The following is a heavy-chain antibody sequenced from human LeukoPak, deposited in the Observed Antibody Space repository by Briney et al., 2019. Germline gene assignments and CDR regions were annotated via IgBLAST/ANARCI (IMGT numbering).Heavy chain of an antibody. D-gene: IGHD3-10*01. J-gene: IGHJ4*02. Sequence: GSLRLSCAASGFTFSSYSMNWVRQAPGKGLEWVSYISSSSSTIYYADSVKGRFTISRDNAENSLYLQMNSLRAEDTAVYYCARDGWFGELSFDYWGQGTLVTVSS. V-gene: IGHV3-48*01. CDR2: ISSSSSTI. CDR3: ARDGWFGELSFDY. CDR1: GFTFSSYS.